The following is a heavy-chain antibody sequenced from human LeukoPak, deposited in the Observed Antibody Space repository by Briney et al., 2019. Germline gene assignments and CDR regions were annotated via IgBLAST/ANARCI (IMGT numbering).Heavy chain of an antibody. J-gene: IGHJ6*02. CDR1: GGTFSSYA. CDR3: ARGRGLRFLNLPMDV. V-gene: IGHV1-69*13. Sequence: ASVNVSCKASGGTFSSYAISWVRQAPGQGLEWMGGIIPIFGTANYAQKFQGRVTITADESTSTAYMELSSLRSEDTAVYYCARGRGLRFLNLPMDVWGQGTTVTVSS. D-gene: IGHD3-3*01. CDR2: IIPIFGTA.